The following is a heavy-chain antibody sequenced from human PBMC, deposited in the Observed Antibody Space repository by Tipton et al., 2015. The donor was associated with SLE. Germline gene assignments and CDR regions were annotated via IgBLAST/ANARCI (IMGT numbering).Heavy chain of an antibody. V-gene: IGHV4-4*08. J-gene: IGHJ4*02. CDR1: GGSISSYY. D-gene: IGHD3-3*01. Sequence: TLSLTCKVSGGSISSYYWSWIRQTSGKRLEWIGYTHTSGSTDYNPSLKSRVTISVDTSKNQFSLKLTSVTAADTGVYYCARLIDLWSGSRYYFDYWGQGALVTVSS. CDR2: THTSGST. CDR3: ARLIDLWSGSRYYFDY.